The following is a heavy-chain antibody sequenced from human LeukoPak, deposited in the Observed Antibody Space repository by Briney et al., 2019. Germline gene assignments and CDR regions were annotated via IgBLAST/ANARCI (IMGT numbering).Heavy chain of an antibody. CDR3: AKDRSIGTYYTFDH. CDR1: GFTFSSYW. J-gene: IGHJ4*02. CDR2: ISASGGMT. V-gene: IGHV3-23*01. Sequence: GGSLRLSCAASGFTFSSYWMHWVRQAPGKGLEWVSSISASGGMTYYADSVKGRFTVSRDNSKNSLYLQMNSLTAADTAVYYCAKDRSIGTYYTFDHWGQGTLVTVSS. D-gene: IGHD1-26*01.